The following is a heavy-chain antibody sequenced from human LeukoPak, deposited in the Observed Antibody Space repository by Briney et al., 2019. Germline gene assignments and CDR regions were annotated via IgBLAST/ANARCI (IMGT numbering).Heavy chain of an antibody. CDR3: TRVHGCYPFDS. V-gene: IGHV3-48*01. CDR2: ISSSSSTI. CDR1: GFIFSSYS. D-gene: IGHD3-22*01. Sequence: PGGSLRLSCAASGFIFSSYSMNWVRQAPGKGLEGVSFISSSSSTIYYADSVKGRFTISRDNAKNSLYLQMNSLRAEDTAVYYCTRVHGCYPFDSWGQGTLVTVSS. J-gene: IGHJ4*02.